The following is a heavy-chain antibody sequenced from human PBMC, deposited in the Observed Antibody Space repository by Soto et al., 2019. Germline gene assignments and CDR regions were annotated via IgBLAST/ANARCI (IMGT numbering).Heavy chain of an antibody. Sequence: AAVKVSCKASGYTFTGYYMHWVRQAPGQGLEWMGWINPNSGGTNYAQKFQGRVTMTRDTSISTAYMELSRLRSDDTAVYYCASETAAMPYYYSYGMDVWGPGTTVTVSS. D-gene: IGHD2-2*01. CDR1: GYTFTGYY. CDR2: INPNSGGT. V-gene: IGHV1-2*02. J-gene: IGHJ6*02. CDR3: ASETAAMPYYYSYGMDV.